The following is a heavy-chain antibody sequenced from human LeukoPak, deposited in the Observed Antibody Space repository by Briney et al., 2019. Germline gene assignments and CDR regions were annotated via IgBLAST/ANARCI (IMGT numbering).Heavy chain of an antibody. J-gene: IGHJ4*02. CDR2: INPNSGGT. CDR1: GYTFTGYY. Sequence: GASVKVSCKASGYTFTGYYMHWVRQAPGQGLEWMGWINPNSGGTNYAQKFQGRVTMTRDTSISTAYMELSGLRSDDTAVYYCARSVLRYFDWLFMFDYWGQGTLVTVSS. D-gene: IGHD3-9*01. CDR3: ARSVLRYFDWLFMFDY. V-gene: IGHV1-2*02.